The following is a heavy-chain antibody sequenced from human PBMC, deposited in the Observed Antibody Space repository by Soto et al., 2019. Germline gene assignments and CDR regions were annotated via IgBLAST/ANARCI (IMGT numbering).Heavy chain of an antibody. V-gene: IGHV1-69*01. J-gene: IGHJ4*02. CDR3: ASGGRSIAARLVWGY. Sequence: QVQLVQSGAEVKKPGSSVKVSCKASGGTFSSYAISWVRQAPGQGLEWMGGIIPIFGTANYAQKFQGRVTITADETTSTAYMELSSLRCEDTAVYYCASGGRSIAARLVWGYWGQGTLVTVSS. D-gene: IGHD6-6*01. CDR2: IIPIFGTA. CDR1: GGTFSSYA.